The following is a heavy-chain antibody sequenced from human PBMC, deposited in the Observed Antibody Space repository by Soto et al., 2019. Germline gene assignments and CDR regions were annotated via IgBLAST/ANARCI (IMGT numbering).Heavy chain of an antibody. J-gene: IGHJ6*02. CDR1: GYTFTSYA. Sequence: ASVKVSCKASGYTFTSYAMHWVRQAPGQRLEWMGWINAGNGNTKYSQKFQGRVTITADKSTSTAYMELSSLRSEDTAVYYCARASTIFGVVPTYYYGMDVWGQGTTVTVSS. V-gene: IGHV1-3*01. D-gene: IGHD3-3*01. CDR2: INAGNGNT. CDR3: ARASTIFGVVPTYYYGMDV.